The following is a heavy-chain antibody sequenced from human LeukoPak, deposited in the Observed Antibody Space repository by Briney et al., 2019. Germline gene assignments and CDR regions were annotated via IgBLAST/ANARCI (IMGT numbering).Heavy chain of an antibody. CDR3: ARFLIDDYGDWYYFDY. CDR1: GFTFSSYW. D-gene: IGHD4-17*01. V-gene: IGHV3-7*01. CDR2: IKQDGSEK. Sequence: GGSLRLSCAASGFTFSSYWMSWVRQAPGKGLEWVANIKQDGSEKYYVDSVKGRFTISRDNAKNSLYLQMNSLRAEDTAVYYCARFLIDDYGDWYYFDYWGQGTLVTVSS. J-gene: IGHJ4*02.